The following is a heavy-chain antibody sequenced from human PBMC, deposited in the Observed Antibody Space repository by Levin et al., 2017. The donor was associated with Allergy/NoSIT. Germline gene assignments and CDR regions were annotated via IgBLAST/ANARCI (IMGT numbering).Heavy chain of an antibody. CDR1: GGSISGYY. J-gene: IGHJ6*02. D-gene: IGHD7-27*01. CDR2: IYYSGST. V-gene: IGHV4-59*01. Sequence: PSETLSLTCTVSGGSISGYYWSWIRQPPGKGLEWIGYIYYSGSTKYNPSLKSRVTISVDTSKNQFSLKLSSVTAADTAVYYCARDRTITTTGETYYYGMDVWGQGTTVTVSS. CDR3: ARDRTITTTGETYYYGMDV.